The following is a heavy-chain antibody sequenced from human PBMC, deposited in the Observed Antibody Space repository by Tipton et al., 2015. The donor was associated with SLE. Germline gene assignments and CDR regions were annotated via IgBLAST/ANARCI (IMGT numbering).Heavy chain of an antibody. Sequence: GSLRLSCAASGFTFSSYGMHWVRQAPGKGLEWVAFIRYDGSNKYYADSVKGRFTISRDNSKNTLYLQMNSLRAEDTAVYYCAKEKGAIRGMDVWGQGTTVTVSS. V-gene: IGHV3-30*02. CDR2: IRYDGSNK. CDR3: AKEKGAIRGMDV. CDR1: GFTFSSYG. D-gene: IGHD3-16*01. J-gene: IGHJ6*02.